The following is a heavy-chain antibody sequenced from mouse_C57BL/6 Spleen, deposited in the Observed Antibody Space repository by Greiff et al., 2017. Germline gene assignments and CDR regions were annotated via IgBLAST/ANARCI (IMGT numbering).Heavy chain of an antibody. V-gene: IGHV2-3*01. D-gene: IGHD1-1*01. J-gene: IGHJ2*01. CDR2: IWGEGST. Sequence: VQLVESGPGLVAPSQSLSITCTVSGFSLTSYGVSWVRQPPGKGLEWLGVIWGEGSTHYHSALISRLSISKENSQSQVFLKLNSLQTDDTATYYWAKRDSGRSCLVDYWGQGTTRTVSS. CDR3: AKRDSGRSCLVDY. CDR1: GFSLTSYG.